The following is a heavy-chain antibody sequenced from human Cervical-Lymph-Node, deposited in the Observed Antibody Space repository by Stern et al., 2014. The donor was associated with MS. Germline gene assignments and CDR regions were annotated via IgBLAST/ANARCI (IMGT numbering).Heavy chain of an antibody. D-gene: IGHD4-23*01. CDR1: GFTFSSYS. J-gene: IGHJ4*02. CDR3: ARGRGGNYRYYFDY. CDR2: ISSGGSYI. V-gene: IGHV3-21*01. Sequence: EEQLLESGGGLVKPGGSLRLSCAASGFTFSSYSMNWVRQAPGKGLEWVASISSGGSYIYYGDSLKGRFTISRDNAKNSLYLQMNSLRAEDTAVYYCARGRGGNYRYYFDYWGQGTLVTVSS.